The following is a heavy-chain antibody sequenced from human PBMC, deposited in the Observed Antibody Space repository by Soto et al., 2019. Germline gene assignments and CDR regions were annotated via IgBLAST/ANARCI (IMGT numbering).Heavy chain of an antibody. V-gene: IGHV2-5*02. J-gene: IGHJ4*02. Sequence: QITLKESGPALVKPTQTLTLTCTFSGFSLSTSGVGVGWIRQPPGKALEWLALTYWDDDKRYSPSLKSRLTITKDTSKNQVVLTMTNMDPVDTATYYCAHRQRTVYFDYWGQGTLVTVSS. CDR2: TYWDDDK. D-gene: IGHD4-17*01. CDR1: GFSLSTSGVG. CDR3: AHRQRTVYFDY.